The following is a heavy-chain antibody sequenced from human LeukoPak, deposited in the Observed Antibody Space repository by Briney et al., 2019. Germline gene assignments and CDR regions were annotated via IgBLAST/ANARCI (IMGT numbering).Heavy chain of an antibody. V-gene: IGHV3-15*01. J-gene: IGHJ4*02. Sequence: NSGGSLRLSCAASGFTFSKAWMNWVRQAPGKGLEWIGRIKGKSENETTDYAAPVKGRFTISRDESKNTLYLQMNNLKTEDTAVYYCTTARRILRFGELSPLFDYWGQGALVTVSS. D-gene: IGHD3-10*01. CDR2: IKGKSENETT. CDR1: GFTFSKAW. CDR3: TTARRILRFGELSPLFDY.